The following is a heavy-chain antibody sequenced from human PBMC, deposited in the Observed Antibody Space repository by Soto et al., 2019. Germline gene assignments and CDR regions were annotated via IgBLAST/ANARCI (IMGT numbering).Heavy chain of an antibody. J-gene: IGHJ5*02. CDR2: IWYDGSNK. CDR1: GFTFSSYG. Sequence: GGSLRLSCAASGFTFSSYGMHWVRQAPGKGLEWVAVIWYDGSNKYYADSVKGRFTISRDNSKNTLYLQMNSLRAEDTAVYYCARDRVLIAAAQNPPKTRYNWFDPWGQGTLVTVSS. D-gene: IGHD6-13*01. CDR3: ARDRVLIAAAQNPPKTRYNWFDP. V-gene: IGHV3-33*01.